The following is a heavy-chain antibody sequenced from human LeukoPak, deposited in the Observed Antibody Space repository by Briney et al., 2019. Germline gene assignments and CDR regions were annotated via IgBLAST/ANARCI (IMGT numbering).Heavy chain of an antibody. Sequence: ASVKVSCKASGYTFTSYYMHWVRQAPGQGLEWMGVINPSSGSTSYAQKFQGRVTMTRDTSTSTVYMELSSLRSEDTAVYYCARVGRGSYLDYWGQGTLVTVSS. CDR2: INPSSGST. V-gene: IGHV1-46*01. J-gene: IGHJ4*02. CDR3: ARVGRGSYLDY. CDR1: GYTFTSYY. D-gene: IGHD1-26*01.